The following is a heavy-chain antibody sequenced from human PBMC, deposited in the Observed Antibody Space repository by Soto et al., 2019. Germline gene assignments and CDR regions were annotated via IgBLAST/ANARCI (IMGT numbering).Heavy chain of an antibody. CDR2: IHYSGST. D-gene: IGHD6-25*01. Sequence: QVLLQESGPGLVKPSETLSLTCTVSGDSVSSVSYYWSWIRQPPGKRLEWIGYIHYSGSTDYNPSPKRRVTISVDTSKNQFSLKLRSVTAADTAVYYCARTDGYNYFAYWGQGTLVTVSS. CDR1: GDSVSSVSYY. CDR3: ARTDGYNYFAY. V-gene: IGHV4-61*01. J-gene: IGHJ4*02.